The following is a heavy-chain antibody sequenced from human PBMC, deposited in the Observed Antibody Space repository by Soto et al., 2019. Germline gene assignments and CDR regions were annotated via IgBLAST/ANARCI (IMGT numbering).Heavy chain of an antibody. D-gene: IGHD3-22*01. V-gene: IGHV4-59*01. J-gene: IGHJ4*02. CDR1: GGSISGDY. CDR3: AGARRYYDSSGYYY. Sequence: LSLTCTVSGGSISGDYWSWIRQPPGKGLEWIGYIYYSGSTNYNPSLKSRVTISVDTSKNQFSLKLSSVTAADTAVYYCAGARRYYDSSGYYYWGQGTLVTVSS. CDR2: IYYSGST.